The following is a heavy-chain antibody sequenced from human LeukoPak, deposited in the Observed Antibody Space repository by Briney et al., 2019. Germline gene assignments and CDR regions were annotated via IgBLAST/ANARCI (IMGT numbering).Heavy chain of an antibody. CDR1: GFTFSSYS. V-gene: IGHV3-21*01. CDR3: ARGQRIADAFDI. D-gene: IGHD6-13*01. CDR2: ISSSSSYI. J-gene: IGHJ3*02. Sequence: GGSLRLSCAASGFTFSSYSMNWVRQAPGKGLEWVSSISSSSSYIYYADSVKSRFTISRDNAKNSLYLQMNSLRAEDTAVYYCARGQRIADAFDIWGQGTMVTVSS.